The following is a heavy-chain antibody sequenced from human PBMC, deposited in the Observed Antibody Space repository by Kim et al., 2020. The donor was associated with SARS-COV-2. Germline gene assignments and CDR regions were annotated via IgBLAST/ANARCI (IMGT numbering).Heavy chain of an antibody. CDR3: ARSGYSPRAFYYYYGMDV. J-gene: IGHJ6*02. CDR2: INPNSGGT. V-gene: IGHV1-2*02. Sequence: ASVKVSCKASGYTFTGYYMHWVRQAPGQGLEWMGWINPNSGGTNYAQKFQGRVTMTRDTSISTAYMELSRLRSDDTAVYYCARSGYSPRAFYYYYGMDVWGQGTTVTVSS. CDR1: GYTFTGYY. D-gene: IGHD2-21*01.